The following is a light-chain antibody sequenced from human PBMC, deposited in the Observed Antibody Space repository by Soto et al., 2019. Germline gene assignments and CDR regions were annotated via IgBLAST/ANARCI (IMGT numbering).Light chain of an antibody. CDR1: QTIGSW. J-gene: IGKJ1*01. Sequence: DIQMTQSPSTLSASVGDRVTVTCRASQTIGSWLAWYQQKPGRAPKLLILDASSLESGVPSRFSGNGSGTEFTLTISGLQPDDFASYYCQQYNSYSGMFGQGTKVDIK. CDR2: DAS. CDR3: QQYNSYSGM. V-gene: IGKV1-5*01.